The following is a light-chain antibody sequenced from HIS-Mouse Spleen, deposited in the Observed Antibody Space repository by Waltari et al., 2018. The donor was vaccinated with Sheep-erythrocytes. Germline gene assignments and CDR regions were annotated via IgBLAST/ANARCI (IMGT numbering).Light chain of an antibody. Sequence: SYELTQPPSVSVSPGQTASITCSGDKLGDKYACWYQQKPGQSPVLVIYQESKRPSGIPGRFSGSNSGNTATLTISGTQAMDEADYYCQAWDSSTAWVFGGGTKLTVL. CDR1: KLGDKY. CDR2: QES. CDR3: QAWDSSTAWV. J-gene: IGLJ3*02. V-gene: IGLV3-1*01.